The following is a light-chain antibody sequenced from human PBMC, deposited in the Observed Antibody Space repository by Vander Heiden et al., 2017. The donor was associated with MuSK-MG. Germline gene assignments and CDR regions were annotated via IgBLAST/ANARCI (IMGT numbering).Light chain of an antibody. Sequence: EIVLTQSPGTLSLSPGERATLSCRASQSVSSSYLAWYQHKPGQSPRLLIYGASSRATGIPDRFSGSGSGTDFTLIISTLEPEDFAVYFCQQYGRSPLTFGGGTKVXIK. CDR1: QSVSSSY. J-gene: IGKJ4*01. CDR3: QQYGRSPLT. CDR2: GAS. V-gene: IGKV3-20*01.